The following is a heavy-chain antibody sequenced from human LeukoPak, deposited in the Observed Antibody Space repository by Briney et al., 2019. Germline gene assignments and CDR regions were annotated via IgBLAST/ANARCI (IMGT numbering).Heavy chain of an antibody. CDR1: GGSISSYY. CDR3: ARLRRRGYYDSSGYFFDY. CDR2: IYYSGST. D-gene: IGHD3-22*01. V-gene: IGHV4-59*08. J-gene: IGHJ4*02. Sequence: SETLSLTCTVSGGSISSYYWSWLRQPPGKGLEWIGYIYYSGSTNYNPSLKSRVTISVDTSKNQFSLKLSSVTAADTAVYYCARLRRRGYYDSSGYFFDYWGQGTLVTVSS.